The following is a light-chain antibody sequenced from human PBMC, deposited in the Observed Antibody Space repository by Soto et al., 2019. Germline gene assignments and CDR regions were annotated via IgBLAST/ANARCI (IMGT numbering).Light chain of an antibody. V-gene: IGKV3-11*01. CDR1: ETVCTF. Sequence: EILLTQSPATLSLSPGERATLSCRASETVCTFLAWYQQKPGQAPRLVIYDASKRATGITARFSGTGSVTEFALTTSGIEPEDFAVYYCQHPTNWPRTFRQGTKLDIK. CDR2: DAS. CDR3: QHPTNWPRT. J-gene: IGKJ2*01.